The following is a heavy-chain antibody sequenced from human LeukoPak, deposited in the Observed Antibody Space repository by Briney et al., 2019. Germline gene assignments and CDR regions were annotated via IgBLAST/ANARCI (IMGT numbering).Heavy chain of an antibody. CDR3: ARDVSLYYDFWSGYPLYYMDV. D-gene: IGHD3-3*01. J-gene: IGHJ6*03. Sequence: PGGSLRLSCAASGFTFSSYWMSWVRQAPGKGLEWVANIKQDGSEKYYVDSVKGRFTISRDNAKNSLYLQMNSLRAEDTAVYYCARDVSLYYDFWSGYPLYYMDVWGKGTTVTVS. CDR2: IKQDGSEK. V-gene: IGHV3-7*01. CDR1: GFTFSSYW.